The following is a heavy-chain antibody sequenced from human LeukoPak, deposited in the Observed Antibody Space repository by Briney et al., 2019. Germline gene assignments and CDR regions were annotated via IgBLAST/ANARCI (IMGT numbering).Heavy chain of an antibody. Sequence: SQTLSLTCTVSGGSISSRSYYWDWIRQPPAKGLEWIGSIYYSGSTYYNPSLNTQIHMSVDKSKNHFSLQLSSVTDADTAVYYCARHRGDFGVVISYYFDHWGEGTLVSVSS. CDR1: GGSISSRSYY. CDR3: ARHRGDFGVVISYYFDH. V-gene: IGHV4-39*01. CDR2: IYYSGST. D-gene: IGHD3-3*01. J-gene: IGHJ4*02.